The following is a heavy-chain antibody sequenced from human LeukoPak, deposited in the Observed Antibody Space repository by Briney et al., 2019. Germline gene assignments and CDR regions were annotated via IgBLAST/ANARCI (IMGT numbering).Heavy chain of an antibody. V-gene: IGHV3-7*01. Sequence: GGSLRLSCAASGFTFSSYWMSRVRQAPGKGLEWVANIKQDGSEKYYVDSVKGRFTISRGNAKNSLYLQMNSLRAEDTAVYYCXXEEYYYGXXXXXXXXXXIXXQXTMVTVSS. CDR2: IKQDGSEK. CDR3: XXEEYYYGXXXXXXXXXXI. J-gene: IGHJ3*02. D-gene: IGHD3-10*01. CDR1: GFTFSSYW.